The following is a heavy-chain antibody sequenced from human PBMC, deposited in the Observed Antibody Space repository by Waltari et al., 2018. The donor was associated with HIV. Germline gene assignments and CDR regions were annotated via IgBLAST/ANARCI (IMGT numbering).Heavy chain of an antibody. CDR3: SRGGTILTGYYPSGVS. CDR1: GYTFTAYY. J-gene: IGHJ5*02. Sequence: QVQLVPSGAEVKKPGASVKVSCKASGYTFTAYYIHWVRQAPGQGLEWMGWMNPNSGDTNYPQKFKGRVTMTRDTSIKTAYLQLSGLTSDDTALYWCSRGGTILTGYYPSGVSWGQGTPVTVSS. CDR2: MNPNSGDT. V-gene: IGHV1-2*02. D-gene: IGHD3-9*01.